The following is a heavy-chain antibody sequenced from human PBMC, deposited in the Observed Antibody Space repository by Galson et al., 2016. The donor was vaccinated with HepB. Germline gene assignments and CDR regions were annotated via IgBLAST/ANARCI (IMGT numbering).Heavy chain of an antibody. CDR1: GFTFSIHD. D-gene: IGHD4/OR15-4a*01. V-gene: IGHV3-13*01. Sequence: LRLSCAASGFTFSIHDMHWVRQAPGKGLEWVSAIETAGDTYYPDSVKGRFTISRENAKNSLYLQMNSLRAGDTAVYYCARGKSLLTMPWNYGLDVWGKGTTASVSS. CDR3: ARGKSLLTMPWNYGLDV. CDR2: IETAGDT. J-gene: IGHJ6*04.